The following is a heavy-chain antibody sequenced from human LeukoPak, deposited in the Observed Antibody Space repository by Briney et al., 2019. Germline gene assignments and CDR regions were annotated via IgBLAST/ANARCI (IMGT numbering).Heavy chain of an antibody. V-gene: IGHV4-34*01. CDR2: INHSGST. J-gene: IGHJ4*02. CDR1: GGSFSGYY. CDR3: ATQWELLSYFDY. D-gene: IGHD1-26*01. Sequence: SETLSLTCAVYGGSFSGYYWSWIRQPPGKGLEWIGEINHSGSTNYNPSLKSRVTISVGTSKNQFSLKLSSVTAADTAVYYCATQWELLSYFDYWGQGTLVTVSS.